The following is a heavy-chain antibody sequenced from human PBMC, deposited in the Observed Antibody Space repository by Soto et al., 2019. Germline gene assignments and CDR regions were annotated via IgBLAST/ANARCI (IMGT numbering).Heavy chain of an antibody. CDR2: IYYSGST. CDR1: GGSISSSSYY. Sequence: QLQLQESGPGLVKPSETLSLTCTVSGGSISSSSYYWGWIRQPPGKGLEWIGSIYYSGSTYYNPSLKSRVTISVDTSKNQFSLKLSSVTAADTAVYYCARRGGFCSGGSCYVYWGQGTLVTVSS. J-gene: IGHJ4*02. V-gene: IGHV4-39*01. D-gene: IGHD2-15*01. CDR3: ARRGGFCSGGSCYVY.